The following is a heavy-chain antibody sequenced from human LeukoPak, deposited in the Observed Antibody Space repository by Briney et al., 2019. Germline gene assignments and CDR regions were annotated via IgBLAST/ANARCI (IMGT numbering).Heavy chain of an antibody. Sequence: SVKVSCKASGGTFSSYAISWVRQAPGQGLEWMGGIIPIFGTANYAQKFQGRVTITADESTSTAYMELSSLRSEDTAVYYCARIYGGNSDGYFDYWGQGALVTVSS. CDR3: ARIYGGNSDGYFDY. J-gene: IGHJ4*02. V-gene: IGHV1-69*13. CDR1: GGTFSSYA. CDR2: IIPIFGTA. D-gene: IGHD4-23*01.